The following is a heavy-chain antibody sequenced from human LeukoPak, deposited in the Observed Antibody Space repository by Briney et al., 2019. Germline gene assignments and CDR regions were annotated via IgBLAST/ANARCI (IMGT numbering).Heavy chain of an antibody. D-gene: IGHD5-24*01. V-gene: IGHV3-30*02. CDR1: GLTFNSFA. CDR2: TRYDGSKS. J-gene: IGHJ4*02. Sequence: GRSLRLTCAASGLTFNSFAMHWVRQTPGKAPEWVAFTRYDGSKSYYADSVKGRFTISRDNSKNTVFLQMSSLRAEDTALYYCAKDRGRDGYYYCHFDYWGQGALVTVSS. CDR3: AKDRGRDGYYYCHFDY.